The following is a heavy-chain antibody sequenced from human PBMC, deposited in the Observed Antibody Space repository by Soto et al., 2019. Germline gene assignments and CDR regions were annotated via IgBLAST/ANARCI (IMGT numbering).Heavy chain of an antibody. CDR3: SRSLDS. CDR1: GFTFSSFW. CDR2: INPDGSGK. J-gene: IGHJ4*02. V-gene: IGHV3-7*01. Sequence: GGSLRLSCAASGFTFSSFWMDWVRQAPGKGLEWVANINPDGSGKQYVDSVKGRFTISRDNAKNSLYLQMNSLTAEDSALYYCSRSLDSWGQGTRVTVSS.